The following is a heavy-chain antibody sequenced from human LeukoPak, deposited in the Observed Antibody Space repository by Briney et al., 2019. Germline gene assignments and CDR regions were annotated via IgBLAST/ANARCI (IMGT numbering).Heavy chain of an antibody. CDR3: ARNKRYSSSWYPFDY. D-gene: IGHD6-13*01. CDR2: IYPGDSDT. J-gene: IGHJ4*02. V-gene: IGHV5-51*01. Sequence: HGESLKISCKGSGCSFTSYWIGWVRQMPGKGLEWMGIIYPGDSDTRYSPSFQGQVTISADKSISTAYLQWSSLKASDTAMYYCARNKRYSSSWYPFDYWGQGTLVTVSS. CDR1: GCSFTSYW.